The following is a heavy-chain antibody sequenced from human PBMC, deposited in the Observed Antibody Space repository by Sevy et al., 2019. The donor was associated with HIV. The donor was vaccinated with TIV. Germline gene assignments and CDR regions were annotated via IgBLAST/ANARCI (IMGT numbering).Heavy chain of an antibody. J-gene: IGHJ4*02. CDR3: AREIPAALFDY. Sequence: GGSLRLSCAASGFTFSSYWMSWVRQAPGKGLEWVANIKQDGSEKYDVDSVKGRFTISRDNAKNSLYLQMNSLRAEDTAVYYCAREIPAALFDYWGQGTLVTVSS. CDR2: IKQDGSEK. D-gene: IGHD2-2*01. CDR1: GFTFSSYW. V-gene: IGHV3-7*03.